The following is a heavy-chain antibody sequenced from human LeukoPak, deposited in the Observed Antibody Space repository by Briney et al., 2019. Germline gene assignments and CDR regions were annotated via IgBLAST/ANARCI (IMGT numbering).Heavy chain of an antibody. V-gene: IGHV1-2*02. CDR2: INPNSGGT. D-gene: IGHD2-15*01. Sequence: ASVMVSCKASGYTFTGYYMHWVRQAPGQGLEWMGWINPNSGGTKYVQKFQGRVTMTRDTSISTAYMELSRLRSDDTAVYYCARGGRYCSGTNCYFDSWGQGTLVTASS. CDR1: GYTFTGYY. J-gene: IGHJ4*02. CDR3: ARGGRYCSGTNCYFDS.